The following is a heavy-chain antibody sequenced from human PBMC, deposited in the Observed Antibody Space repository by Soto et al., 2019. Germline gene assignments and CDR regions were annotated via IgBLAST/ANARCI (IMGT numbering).Heavy chain of an antibody. J-gene: IGHJ4*02. D-gene: IGHD2-15*01. CDR3: ARTKCSGGSCYSWSLDY. V-gene: IGHV4-31*03. CDR1: GGSITTGGYY. CDR2: RYYSEST. Sequence: SETLSLTCTVSGGSITTGGYYWSWIRQLPGKGLEWIGHRYYSESTYYNPSLKSRVSISLDTSKNQFSLKLSFVTAADTAMYYCARTKCSGGSCYSWSLDYWGRGTPVTVSS.